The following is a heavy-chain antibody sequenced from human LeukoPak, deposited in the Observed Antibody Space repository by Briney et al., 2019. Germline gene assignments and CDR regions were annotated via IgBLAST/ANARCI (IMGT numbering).Heavy chain of an antibody. Sequence: SDTLSLTCTVSGLSISSSSYHWGWIRQPPGKGLEWIASIYYSGSTYYSPSLKSRVTISVDTSKNQFSLKMSSVIAADTAVYYCASLLTYFDYWGQGTLVTVSS. CDR2: IYYSGST. CDR1: GLSISSSSYH. CDR3: ASLLTYFDY. D-gene: IGHD3-9*01. V-gene: IGHV4-39*01. J-gene: IGHJ4*02.